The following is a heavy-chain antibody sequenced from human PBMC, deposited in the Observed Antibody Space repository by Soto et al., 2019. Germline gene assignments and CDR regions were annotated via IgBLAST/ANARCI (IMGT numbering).Heavy chain of an antibody. D-gene: IGHD6-13*01. Sequence: LKISCQCSGYTFSNFWIGWVRQLPVQGLEWMGITYPGDHETRYSPSFLGKVTISAEKSINTAYLQWSSLEASDSAFYFCARSPRSSPYFDVWGQGALVTVSS. J-gene: IGHJ4*02. V-gene: IGHV5-51*01. CDR3: ARSPRSSPYFDV. CDR1: GYTFSNFW. CDR2: TYPGDHET.